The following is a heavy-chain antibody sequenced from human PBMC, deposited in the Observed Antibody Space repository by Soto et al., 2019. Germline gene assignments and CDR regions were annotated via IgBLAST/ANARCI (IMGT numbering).Heavy chain of an antibody. CDR2: TYYRSRWYS. CDR3: ARSEEDSDYYYYGMDV. Sequence: SQTLSLACVGSGDTVSSNSVAWNWVRQSPSRGLEWLGRTYYRSRWYSDYAVSVRSRIDINADTSKNQVSLQLNSVTPEDTAVYYCARSEEDSDYYYYGMDVWGQGTTVTVSS. J-gene: IGHJ6*02. V-gene: IGHV6-1*01. D-gene: IGHD2-15*01. CDR1: GDTVSSNSVA.